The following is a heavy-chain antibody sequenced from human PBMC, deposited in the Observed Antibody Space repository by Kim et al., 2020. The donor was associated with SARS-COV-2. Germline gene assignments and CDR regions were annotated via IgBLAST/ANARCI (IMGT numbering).Heavy chain of an antibody. CDR2: INWNGGST. J-gene: IGHJ6*02. V-gene: IGHV3-20*01. CDR1: GFTFDDYG. Sequence: GGSLRLSCAASGFTFDDYGMRWVRQAPGKGLEWVSGINWNGGSTGYADSVKGRFTISRDNAKNSLYLQMNRLRAEDTALYHCARDGQRCYYEYYGMDVWGQGTTVTVSS. D-gene: IGHD4-17*01. CDR3: ARDGQRCYYEYYGMDV.